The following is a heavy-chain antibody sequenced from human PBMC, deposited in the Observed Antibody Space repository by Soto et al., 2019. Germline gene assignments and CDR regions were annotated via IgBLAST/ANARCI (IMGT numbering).Heavy chain of an antibody. V-gene: IGHV3-72*01. CDR2: TRNKANSYTT. J-gene: IGHJ4*02. CDR1: GFTFSDHY. D-gene: IGHD7-27*01. Sequence: EVQLEESGGGLVQPGGSLRLFCAASGFTFSDHYMDWVRQAPGKGLEWVGRTRNKANSYTTEYAASVKGRFTIARDHSERSLYLHIHNLKPEDTAMYYCARAGHPGEMPVLGKNWGQGTLVTVSS. CDR3: ARAGHPGEMPVLGKN.